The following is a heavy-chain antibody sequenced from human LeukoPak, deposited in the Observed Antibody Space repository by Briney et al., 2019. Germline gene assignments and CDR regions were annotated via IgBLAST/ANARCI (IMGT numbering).Heavy chain of an antibody. Sequence: SETLSLTCTVPGGSISSYYWSWIRQPPGKGLEWIGYIYYSGSTNYNPSLKSRVTISVDTSKNQFSLKLSSVTAADTAVYYCARDGAWGQGTLVTVSS. CDR3: ARDGA. V-gene: IGHV4-59*01. CDR1: GGSISSYY. CDR2: IYYSGST. J-gene: IGHJ5*02. D-gene: IGHD3-16*01.